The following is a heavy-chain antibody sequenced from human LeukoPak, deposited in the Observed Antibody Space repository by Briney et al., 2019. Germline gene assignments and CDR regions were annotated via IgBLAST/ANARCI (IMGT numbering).Heavy chain of an antibody. J-gene: IGHJ4*02. CDR1: GDSVSSNCAA. CDR2: TYYRSKWYY. V-gene: IGHV6-1*01. D-gene: IGHD1-26*01. Sequence: SQTLSPTCAISGDSVSSNCAACHWPRHSPSRGLEWPGRTYYRSKWYYDYAVAVKSRISINPDTSKNQFSLQLSSVTPEDTAVYYCARDPVGGSTIFDYWGQGTLVTVSS. CDR3: ARDPVGGSTIFDY.